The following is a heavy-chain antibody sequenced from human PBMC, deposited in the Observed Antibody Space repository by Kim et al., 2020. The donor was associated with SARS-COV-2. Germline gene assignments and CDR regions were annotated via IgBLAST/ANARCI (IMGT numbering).Heavy chain of an antibody. CDR1: GYTLTGYY. CDR2: INPNSGGT. J-gene: IGHJ5*02. D-gene: IGHD2-2*01. CDR3: ARFFDAEDIVVVPAAEVVGWFDP. V-gene: IGHV1-2*02. Sequence: ASVKVSCKASGYTLTGYYMHWVRQAPGQGLEWMGWINPNSGGTNYAQKFQGRVTMTRDTSISTAYMELSRLRSDDTAVYYCARFFDAEDIVVVPAAEVVGWFDPWGQGTLVTVSS.